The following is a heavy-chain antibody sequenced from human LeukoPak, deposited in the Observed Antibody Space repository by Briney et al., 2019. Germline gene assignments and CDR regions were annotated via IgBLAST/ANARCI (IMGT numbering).Heavy chain of an antibody. CDR1: GFTFSDSA. V-gene: IGHV3-23*01. J-gene: IGHJ3*01. D-gene: IGHD3-16*02. Sequence: GGALRLSCAASGFTFSDSAMTWVRQAPGKGLEWVSLIRYSGGSTYYADSVKGRFTISRDNSQDTLYLQIHSLRAEDTAMYYCARHMELSTWGLGTMVT. CDR2: IRYSGGST. CDR3: ARHMELST.